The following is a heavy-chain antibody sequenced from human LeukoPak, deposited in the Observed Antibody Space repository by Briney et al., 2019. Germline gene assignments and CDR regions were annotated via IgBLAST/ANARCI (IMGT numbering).Heavy chain of an antibody. J-gene: IGHJ4*02. CDR2: ISSSSSYK. Sequence: GGSLRLSCAASGFTFSSYSMNWVRQAPGKGLEWVSSISSSSSYKYYADSVKGRFTISRDNAKNSLYLQMNSLRAEDTAVYYCARTYGGNSLVDYWGQGTLVTVSS. V-gene: IGHV3-21*01. CDR1: GFTFSSYS. D-gene: IGHD4-23*01. CDR3: ARTYGGNSLVDY.